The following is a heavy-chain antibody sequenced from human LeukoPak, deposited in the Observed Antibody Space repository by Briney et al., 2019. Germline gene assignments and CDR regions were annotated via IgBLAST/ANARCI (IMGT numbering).Heavy chain of an antibody. J-gene: IGHJ4*02. CDR1: GFIFNNYW. CDR2: LNRDGSVK. V-gene: IGHV3-7*01. Sequence: GSLRLSCAASGFIFNNYWMTWVRQTPGKGLEVVANLNRDGSVKNYIDSVRGRFTISRDNADYSLDLQMNNLRAEDTAVYYCARDPGFSSFDYWGQGALVIVSS. CDR3: ARDPGFSSFDY. D-gene: IGHD6-13*01.